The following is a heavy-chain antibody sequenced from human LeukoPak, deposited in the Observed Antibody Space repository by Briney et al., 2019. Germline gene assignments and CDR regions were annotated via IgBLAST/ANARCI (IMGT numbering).Heavy chain of an antibody. CDR3: ARVGPYCSSTSCYRLFDY. Sequence: ASVKVSCKASGYTFTSYGISWVRQAPGQGLEWRGWISAYKGNTNYAQKLQGRVTMTTDTSTSTAYMELRSLRSDDTAVYYCARVGPYCSSTSCYRLFDYWGQGTLVTVSS. D-gene: IGHD2-2*01. V-gene: IGHV1-18*04. CDR2: ISAYKGNT. CDR1: GYTFTSYG. J-gene: IGHJ4*02.